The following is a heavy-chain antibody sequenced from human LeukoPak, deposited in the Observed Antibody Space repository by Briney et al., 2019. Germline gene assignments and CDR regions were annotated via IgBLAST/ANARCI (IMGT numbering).Heavy chain of an antibody. CDR3: ARQGFSSSSDY. CDR1: GYSFTTYW. Sequence: GESLKISWRGSGYSFTTYWLGWVRQMPGKGLEWMGIIYPGDSDTRYSPSFQGQVTISADKSISTAYLQWSSLKASDTAMYYCARQGFSSSSDYWGQGTLVTVSA. J-gene: IGHJ4*02. CDR2: IYPGDSDT. V-gene: IGHV5-51*01. D-gene: IGHD6-6*01.